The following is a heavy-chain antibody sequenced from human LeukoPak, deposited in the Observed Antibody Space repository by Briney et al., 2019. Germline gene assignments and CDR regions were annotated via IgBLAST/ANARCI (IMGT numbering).Heavy chain of an antibody. CDR2: ITSSSSYI. CDR1: GFTFSTYN. D-gene: IGHD1-7*01. CDR3: ANDRNWNYRLRDAFDI. J-gene: IGHJ3*02. Sequence: GGSLRLSCAASGFTFSTYNMNWVRQAPGKGLEWVSSITSSSSYIYYADSVKGRFTISRDNAKNSLYLQMNSLRAEDTAVYYCANDRNWNYRLRDAFDIWGQGTMVTVSS. V-gene: IGHV3-21*04.